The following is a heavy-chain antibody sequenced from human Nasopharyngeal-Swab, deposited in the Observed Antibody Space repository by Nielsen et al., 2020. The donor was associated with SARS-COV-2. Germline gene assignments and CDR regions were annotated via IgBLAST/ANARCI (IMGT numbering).Heavy chain of an antibody. D-gene: IGHD2-2*01. Sequence: GDSLKISCAASGFTFSSYWMHWVRQAPGKGLMWVSRINSDGSSTSYADSVKCRFTISRDNAKNTLYLQMNSLRAEDTAVYYCAREPLGGYCSSTSCYSGAFDIWGQGTMVTVSS. CDR2: INSDGSST. CDR1: GFTFSSYW. CDR3: AREPLGGYCSSTSCYSGAFDI. J-gene: IGHJ3*02. V-gene: IGHV3-74*01.